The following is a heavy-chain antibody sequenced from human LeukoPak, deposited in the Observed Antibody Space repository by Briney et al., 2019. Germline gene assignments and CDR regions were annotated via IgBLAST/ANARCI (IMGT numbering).Heavy chain of an antibody. CDR2: ISYSGST. CDR3: ATHHGDRKFDC. J-gene: IGHJ4*02. V-gene: IGHV4-39*01. CDR1: GASISSDY. Sequence: SETLSLTCSVSGASISSDYGGWIRHPPGKGLEWIGSISYSGSTYYKPSLKSRVTISVDTSKNQFSLKLTSVTAADTAVYYCATHHGDRKFDCWGQGTLVTVSS. D-gene: IGHD4-17*01.